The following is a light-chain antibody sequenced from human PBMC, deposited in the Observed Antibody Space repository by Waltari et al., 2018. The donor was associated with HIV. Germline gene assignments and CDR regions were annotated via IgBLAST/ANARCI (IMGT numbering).Light chain of an antibody. Sequence: IVLTHSPATLSLSPWDRATLSRRPTQSVSYYLVRYQQRPAQAPRLLIYDSSHRAAGVPPRFSGSGSGTEFTLTISRLEPEDFAVYYCQQRSTWPLVTFGPGTILDVK. J-gene: IGKJ3*01. CDR1: QSVSYY. CDR3: QQRSTWPLVT. V-gene: IGKV3-11*01. CDR2: DSS.